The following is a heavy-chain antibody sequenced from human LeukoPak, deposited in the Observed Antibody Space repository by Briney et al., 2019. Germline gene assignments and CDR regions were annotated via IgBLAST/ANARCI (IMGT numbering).Heavy chain of an antibody. CDR3: ARDGYYSGGSCGNLYDAFDI. V-gene: IGHV3-48*04. D-gene: IGHD2-15*01. Sequence: GGSLRLSCAASGFPFSSYSMNWVRQAPGKGLEWVSYISSSSSTIYYADSVKARFTISRDNGKNSLYLQMNSLRAEDTAVSYCARDGYYSGGSCGNLYDAFDIWGQGTMVTVSS. J-gene: IGHJ3*02. CDR1: GFPFSSYS. CDR2: ISSSSSTI.